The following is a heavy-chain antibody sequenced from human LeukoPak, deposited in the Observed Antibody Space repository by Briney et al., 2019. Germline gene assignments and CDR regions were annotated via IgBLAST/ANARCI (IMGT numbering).Heavy chain of an antibody. CDR2: IYSGGST. Sequence: GGSLRLSCAASGFTFSSFEMNWVRQAPGKGLEWVSVIYSGGSTYYADSVKGRFTISRDNSKNTLYLQMNSLRAEDTAVYYCARGNDYGDYYFDYWGQGTLVTVSS. D-gene: IGHD4-17*01. CDR1: GFTFSSFE. J-gene: IGHJ4*02. V-gene: IGHV3-66*01. CDR3: ARGNDYGDYYFDY.